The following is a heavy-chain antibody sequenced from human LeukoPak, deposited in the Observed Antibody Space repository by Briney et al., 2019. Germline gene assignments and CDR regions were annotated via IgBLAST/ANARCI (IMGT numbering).Heavy chain of an antibody. J-gene: IGHJ5*02. CDR2: IRPDGSDK. CDR1: GFTFSSYG. CDR3: AKGPSNSSWYGRVS. D-gene: IGHD6-13*01. V-gene: IGHV3-30*02. Sequence: GGSLRLSCAASGFTFSSYGMHWVRQAPGKGLDWVAFIRPDGSDKYYADSVKGRFTISRDNSKNTLYLQMNNLRAEDTAVYFCAKGPSNSSWYGRVSWGQGILVTVSS.